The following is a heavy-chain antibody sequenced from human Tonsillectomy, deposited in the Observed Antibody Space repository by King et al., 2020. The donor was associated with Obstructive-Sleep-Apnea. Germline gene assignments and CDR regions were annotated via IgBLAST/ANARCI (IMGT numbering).Heavy chain of an antibody. Sequence: VQLVESGGDLVKPGGSLRLSCAASGFSFSSYSINWVRQAPGKGLEWVSSISRSSRYIYYADSVKGRFTISRDNAKNSLSLQMNSLRAEDTAVYYCARDPYCSGGSCGWAFDIWGQGTMVTVSS. V-gene: IGHV3-21*01. D-gene: IGHD2-15*01. J-gene: IGHJ3*02. CDR1: GFSFSSYS. CDR3: ARDPYCSGGSCGWAFDI. CDR2: ISRSSRYI.